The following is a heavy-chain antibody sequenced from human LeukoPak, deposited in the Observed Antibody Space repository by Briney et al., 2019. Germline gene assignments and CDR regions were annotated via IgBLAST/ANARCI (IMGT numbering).Heavy chain of an antibody. V-gene: IGHV4-34*01. CDR2: ISRSAGT. CDR3: ARATCSTTNCVSLSQYYYSYYYMDV. D-gene: IGHD2-2*01. J-gene: IGHJ6*03. CDR1: GGSFSGHD. Sequence: SETLSLTCAVYGGSFSGHDCHWIRQSPGKGLEWIGDISRSAGTYYNPSLKSRVTISLDTSKNQFSLKLSSVTAADTAVYYCARATCSTTNCVSLSQYYYSYYYMDVWGKGATVTVSS.